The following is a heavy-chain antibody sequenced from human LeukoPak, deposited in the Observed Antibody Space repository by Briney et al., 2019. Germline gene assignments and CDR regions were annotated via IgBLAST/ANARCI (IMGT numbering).Heavy chain of an antibody. J-gene: IGHJ4*02. V-gene: IGHV3-23*01. D-gene: IGHD2-2*01. CDR3: AKDPIYCSSTSCYSQLADY. CDR2: ISGSGGST. Sequence: GGSLRLSCAASGFTFSSYAMSWVRQAPGKGLEWVSAISGSGGSTYYADSVKGRFTISRDNSKNTLYLRMNSLRAEDTAVYYCAKDPIYCSSTSCYSQLADYWGQGTLVTVSS. CDR1: GFTFSSYA.